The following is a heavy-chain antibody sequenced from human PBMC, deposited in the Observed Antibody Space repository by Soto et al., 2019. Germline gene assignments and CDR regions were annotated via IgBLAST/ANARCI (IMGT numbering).Heavy chain of an antibody. CDR2: IYYSGST. CDR1: GGSISSGGYY. CDR3: ARDVVAAAQYNWFDP. D-gene: IGHD6-13*01. J-gene: IGHJ5*02. Sequence: SETLSLTCTVSGGSISSGGYYWSWIRQHPGKGLEWIGYIYYSGSTYYNPSLKSRVTISVDTSKNQFSLKLSSVTAADTAVYYCARDVVAAAQYNWFDPWGQGTLATVSS. V-gene: IGHV4-31*03.